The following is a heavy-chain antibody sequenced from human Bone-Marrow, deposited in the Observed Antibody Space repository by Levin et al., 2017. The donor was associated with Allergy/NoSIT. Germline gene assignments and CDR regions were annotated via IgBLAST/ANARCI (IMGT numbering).Heavy chain of an antibody. D-gene: IGHD3-3*01. V-gene: IGHV3-48*01. J-gene: IGHJ4*02. CDR2: ISSSSSTI. CDR1: GFTFSSYS. CDR3: ARESIFGVDFFDY. Sequence: GGSLRLSCATSGFTFSSYSMNWVRQAPGKGLEWVSYISSSSSTIYYADSVKGRFTISRDNAKNSLYLQMNSLRAEDTAVYYCARESIFGVDFFDYWGQGTLITVSS.